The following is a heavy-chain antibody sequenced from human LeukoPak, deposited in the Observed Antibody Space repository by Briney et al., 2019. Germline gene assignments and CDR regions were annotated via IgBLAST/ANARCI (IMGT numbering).Heavy chain of an antibody. V-gene: IGHV3-7*01. D-gene: IGHD3-16*01. CDR2: IKQDGSEK. CDR3: ATYDSSTGWFDP. J-gene: IGHJ5*02. CDR1: GFSFSTYW. Sequence: PGGSLRLSCAASGFSFSTYWMNWVRQAPGKGLECVASIKQDGSEKYYVASVEGRFTISRDNAKNSLYLQMSSLRAEDTAVYYCATYDSSTGWFDPWGQGTLVTVSS.